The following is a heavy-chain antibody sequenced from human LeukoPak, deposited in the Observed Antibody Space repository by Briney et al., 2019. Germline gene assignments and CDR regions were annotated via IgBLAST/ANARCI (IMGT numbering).Heavy chain of an antibody. V-gene: IGHV3-30*03. CDR3: ARAWDS. CDR1: GFTFRSFV. J-gene: IGHJ5*01. CDR2: ISYDGSRK. Sequence: AGSLTLSCEASGFTFRSFVMHWVRQAPGKGLEWVAAISYDGSRKQYADSVKGRFTISRDNSKNTVDLQMNTLRVEDTAVYYRARAWDSWGQGTLVSVSS.